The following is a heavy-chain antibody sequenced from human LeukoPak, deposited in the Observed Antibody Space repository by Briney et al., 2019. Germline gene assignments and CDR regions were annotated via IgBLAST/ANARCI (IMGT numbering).Heavy chain of an antibody. J-gene: IGHJ3*02. CDR3: AREATLLTGGNPDAFDI. Sequence: SETLSLTCTVSGGSISSGGYYWRWIRQHPGKGLEWTGYIYYSGSTYYNPSLKSRVTISVDTSKNQFSLKPSSVTAADTAVYYCAREATLLTGGNPDAFDIWGQGTMVTVSS. D-gene: IGHD4-23*01. CDR2: IYYSGST. V-gene: IGHV4-31*03. CDR1: GGSISSGGYY.